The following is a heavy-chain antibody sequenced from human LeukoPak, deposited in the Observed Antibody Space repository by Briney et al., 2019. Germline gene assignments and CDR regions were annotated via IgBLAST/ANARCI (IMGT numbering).Heavy chain of an antibody. CDR2: ISYDGSNK. CDR3: ARTYGGNYQFDY. D-gene: IGHD4-23*01. Sequence: GRSLRLSCAASGFTFSSYAMHWVRQAPGKGLEWVAVISYDGSNKYYADSVKGRFTISRDNSKNTLYLQMNSLRAEDTAVYYCARTYGGNYQFDYWGQGTLVTVSS. J-gene: IGHJ4*02. CDR1: GFTFSSYA. V-gene: IGHV3-30-3*01.